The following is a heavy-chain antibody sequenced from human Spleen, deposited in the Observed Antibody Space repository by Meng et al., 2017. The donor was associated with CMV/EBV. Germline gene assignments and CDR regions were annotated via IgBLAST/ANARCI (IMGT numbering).Heavy chain of an antibody. CDR1: GFTVSSNY. V-gene: IGHV3-53*01. D-gene: IGHD3-3*01. CDR2: IYSGGST. J-gene: IGHJ4*02. CDR3: ARTYYDFWSGGYYFDY. Sequence: SGFTVSSNYMSWVRQAPGKGLAWVSVIYSGGSTYYADSVKGRFTISRDNSKNTLYLQMNSLRAEDTAVYYCARTYYDFWSGGYYFDYWGQGTLVTVSS.